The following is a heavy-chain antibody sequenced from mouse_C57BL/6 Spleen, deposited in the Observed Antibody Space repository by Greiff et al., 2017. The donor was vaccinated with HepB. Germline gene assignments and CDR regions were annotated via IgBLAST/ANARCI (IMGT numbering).Heavy chain of an antibody. Sequence: QVQLQQPGAELVRPGSSVKLSCKASGYTFTSYWMHWVKQRPIQGLEWIGNIDPSDSETYYNQKFKDKATLTVDKSSSTAYMQLSSLTSEDSAVYYCARWRFSYYAMDYWGQGTSVTVSS. CDR1: GYTFTSYW. CDR2: IDPSDSET. CDR3: ARWRFSYYAMDY. J-gene: IGHJ4*01. V-gene: IGHV1-52*01.